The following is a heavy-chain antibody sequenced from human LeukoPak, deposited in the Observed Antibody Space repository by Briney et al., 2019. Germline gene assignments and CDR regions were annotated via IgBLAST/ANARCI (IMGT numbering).Heavy chain of an antibody. CDR3: ASSMYDSSGYADY. CDR2: IIPILGIA. D-gene: IGHD3-22*01. CDR1: GGTFSSYA. V-gene: IGHV1-69*04. J-gene: IGHJ4*02. Sequence: ASVKVSCKASGGTFSSYAISWERQAPGQGLEWMGRIIPILGIANYAQKFQGRVTITADKSTSTAYMELSSLRSEDTAVYYCASSMYDSSGYADYWGQGTLVTVSS.